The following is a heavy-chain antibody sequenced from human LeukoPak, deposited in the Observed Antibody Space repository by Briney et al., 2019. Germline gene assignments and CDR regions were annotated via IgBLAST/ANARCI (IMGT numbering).Heavy chain of an antibody. CDR3: ARDSSMLRGPLVIYYFDF. J-gene: IGHJ4*02. V-gene: IGHV3-23*01. D-gene: IGHD3-10*01. Sequence: GGSLRLSCAASGFPFSSYDMSWVRQAPGKGLEWVSDICGIGDATYYAESVKGRFTISRDNSKNTLNMQMNSLRVEDTAVYYCARDSSMLRGPLVIYYFDFWGQGTLVTVSS. CDR1: GFPFSSYD. CDR2: ICGIGDAT.